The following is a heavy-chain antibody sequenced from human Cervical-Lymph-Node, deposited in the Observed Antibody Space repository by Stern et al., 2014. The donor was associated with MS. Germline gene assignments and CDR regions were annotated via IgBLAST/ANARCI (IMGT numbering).Heavy chain of an antibody. Sequence: QLVQSGAEVKKPGESLEISCKGSGYSFSNYWIAWVRQMPGKGLEWMGIIDPADSDTRYSPSFQGQVSISADKSISTAYLQWSGLRASDSAMYYCARHGGRQLYYYHGMDVWGQGTTVTVSS. D-gene: IGHD3-16*01. V-gene: IGHV5-51*01. CDR1: GYSFSNYW. J-gene: IGHJ6*02. CDR3: ARHGGRQLYYYHGMDV. CDR2: IDPADSDT.